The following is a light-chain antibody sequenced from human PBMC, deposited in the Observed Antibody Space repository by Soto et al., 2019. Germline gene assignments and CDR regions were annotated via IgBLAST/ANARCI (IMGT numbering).Light chain of an antibody. J-gene: IGKJ1*01. CDR1: QSVSSSY. Sequence: EIVLTPSPGTLSLSPGERATLSCRASQSVSSSYLAWYQQKPGQAPRLLIYGASSRATGIPDRFSGSGSGTDFTLTISRLEPEDFAVYYCQQYGSPVTFGQGTKV. V-gene: IGKV3-20*01. CDR3: QQYGSPVT. CDR2: GAS.